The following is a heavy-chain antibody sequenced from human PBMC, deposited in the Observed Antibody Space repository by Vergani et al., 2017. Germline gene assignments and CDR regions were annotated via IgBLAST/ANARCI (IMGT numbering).Heavy chain of an antibody. J-gene: IGHJ3*02. V-gene: IGHV3-23*04. D-gene: IGHD3-10*01. CDR1: GFTVSSNY. Sequence: EVQLVESGGGLVQPGGSLRLSCAASGFTVSSNYMSWVRQAPGKGLEWVSTISGSGISTYYADSVKGRFTISRDNSKNTLYLLMNSLRAEDTAVYYCAKTFRGGQPNFDAFDIWGQGTMVTVSS. CDR3: AKTFRGGQPNFDAFDI. CDR2: ISGSGIST.